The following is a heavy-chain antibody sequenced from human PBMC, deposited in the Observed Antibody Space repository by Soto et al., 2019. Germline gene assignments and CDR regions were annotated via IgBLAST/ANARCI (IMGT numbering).Heavy chain of an antibody. Sequence: QVQLVESGGGLVKPGGSLRLSCADSGFTFSDYYMSWIRQAPGKGLEWVSYISSSSSYTNYADSVKGRFTISRDNAKNSLYLQMNSLRAEDTAVYYCARVGSTSWIFDYWGQGTLVTVSS. J-gene: IGHJ4*02. CDR3: ARVGSTSWIFDY. CDR2: ISSSSSYT. V-gene: IGHV3-11*05. CDR1: GFTFSDYY. D-gene: IGHD2-2*01.